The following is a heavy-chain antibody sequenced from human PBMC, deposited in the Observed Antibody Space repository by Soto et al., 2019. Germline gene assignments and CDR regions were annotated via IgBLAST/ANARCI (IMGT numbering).Heavy chain of an antibody. Sequence: SETLSLTCTVSGGSISSGGYYWSWIRQHPGKGLEWIGYIYYSGSTYYNPSLKSRVTISVDTSKNQFSLKLSSVTAADPAVFYCARGAMAATDYYYGMDVWGQGTTVTVSS. CDR2: IYYSGST. CDR1: GGSISSGGYY. CDR3: ARGAMAATDYYYGMDV. D-gene: IGHD5-18*01. J-gene: IGHJ6*02. V-gene: IGHV4-31*03.